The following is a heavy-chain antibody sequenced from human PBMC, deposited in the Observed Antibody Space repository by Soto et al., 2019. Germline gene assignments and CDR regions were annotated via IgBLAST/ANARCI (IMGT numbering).Heavy chain of an antibody. D-gene: IGHD3-9*01. Sequence: EVQLVESGGGLVQPGGSLRLSCAASGFTFSSYWMSWVRQAPGKGLEWVANIKQDGSEKYYVDSVKGRFTISRDNAKNPLYLQMNSLRAEDTAVYYCARGNYDILTGYPVFDYWGQGTLVTVSS. CDR2: IKQDGSEK. CDR1: GFTFSSYW. V-gene: IGHV3-7*01. J-gene: IGHJ4*02. CDR3: ARGNYDILTGYPVFDY.